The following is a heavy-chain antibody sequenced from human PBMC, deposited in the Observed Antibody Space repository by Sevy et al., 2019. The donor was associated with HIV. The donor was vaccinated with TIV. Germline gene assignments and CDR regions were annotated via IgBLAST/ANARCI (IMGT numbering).Heavy chain of an antibody. V-gene: IGHV3-23*01. D-gene: IGHD3-16*01. CDR2: ISGSGGST. CDR3: GKEGFKPSVGDENYYYYYMDV. Sequence: GGSLRLSCAASGFTFSSYAMSWVRQAPGKGLEWVSAISGSGGSTYYADSVKGRFTISRDNTKNTLYLQMNSLRAEDTAVYYCGKEGFKPSVGDENYYYYYMDVWGKGTTVTVSS. CDR1: GFTFSSYA. J-gene: IGHJ6*03.